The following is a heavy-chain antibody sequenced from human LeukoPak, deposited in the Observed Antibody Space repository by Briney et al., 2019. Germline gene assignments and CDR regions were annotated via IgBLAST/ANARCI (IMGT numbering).Heavy chain of an antibody. V-gene: IGHV3-23*01. D-gene: IGHD6-19*01. Sequence: GGSLRLSCAASGFTFSTYAMNWGRQAPAKRLEWVSTIGGGGPTTDYADSVRDRFTISRDNSKNTLYLQMNSLRAEDTAVYFCARGFLGGTDQYFDSWGQGTLVTVSS. CDR1: GFTFSTYA. CDR3: ARGFLGGTDQYFDS. CDR2: IGGGGPTT. J-gene: IGHJ4*02.